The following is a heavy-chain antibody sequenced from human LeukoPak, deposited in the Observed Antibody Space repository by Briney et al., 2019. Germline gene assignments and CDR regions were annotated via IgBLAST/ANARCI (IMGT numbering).Heavy chain of an antibody. Sequence: GSLRLSCSASGFTVDSNQLSWVRQAPGKGLGWVANMNIDGSEKHYADSVKGRFFISRDNARNLVYLQMASLRVEDTAICYCARDPVEWELLLDYWGQGTPVTVSS. D-gene: IGHD1-26*01. CDR3: ARDPVEWELLLDY. CDR1: GFTVDSNQ. J-gene: IGHJ4*02. V-gene: IGHV3-7*03. CDR2: MNIDGSEK.